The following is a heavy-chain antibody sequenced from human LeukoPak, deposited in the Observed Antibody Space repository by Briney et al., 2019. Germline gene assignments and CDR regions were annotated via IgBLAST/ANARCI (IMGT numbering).Heavy chain of an antibody. V-gene: IGHV4-39*01. D-gene: IGHD4-23*01. Sequence: SETLSLTCTVSGGSISSSSYYRGWIRQPPGKGLEWIGSIYYSGSTYYNPSLKSRVTISVDTSKNQFSLKLSSVTAADTAVYYCARQNSSDAFDIWGQGTMVTVSS. CDR2: IYYSGST. CDR1: GGSISSSSYY. J-gene: IGHJ3*02. CDR3: ARQNSSDAFDI.